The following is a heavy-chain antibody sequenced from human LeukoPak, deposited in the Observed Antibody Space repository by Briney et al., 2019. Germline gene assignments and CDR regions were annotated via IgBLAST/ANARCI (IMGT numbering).Heavy chain of an antibody. J-gene: IGHJ4*02. CDR3: ERVLRSGRTYYGSGSYYKFDY. D-gene: IGHD3-10*01. CDR2: INHSGSN. Sequence: SETLSLTCAVYGGSFSGYYWSWLRQPPGKGLEWIGEINHSGSNNYKPSLTSRVTISVDTSKNHFSLKLSSVTAADTSVYYCERVLRSGRTYYGSGSYYKFDYWGQGTLVTVSS. V-gene: IGHV4-34*01. CDR1: GGSFSGYY.